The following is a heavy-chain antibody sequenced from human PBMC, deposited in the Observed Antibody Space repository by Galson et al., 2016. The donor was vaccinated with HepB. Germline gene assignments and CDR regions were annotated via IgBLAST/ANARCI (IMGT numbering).Heavy chain of an antibody. Sequence: SLRLSCAASGFTFSSYAMHWVRQAPGKGLEWVGIIWYDGTSKYYAESVKGRFTIARDNSKNMVYLEMNSLRAEDTAVYYCAKDARVMIYGVESPDYGMDVWGKGTTVTVSS. V-gene: IGHV3-33*06. CDR3: AKDARVMIYGVESPDYGMDV. CDR2: IWYDGTSK. CDR1: GFTFSSYA. D-gene: IGHD3-3*01. J-gene: IGHJ6*04.